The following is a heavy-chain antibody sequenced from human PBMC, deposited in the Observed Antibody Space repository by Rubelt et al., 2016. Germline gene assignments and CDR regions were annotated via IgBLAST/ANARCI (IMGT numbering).Heavy chain of an antibody. Sequence: SLTCAVSGGSINDNNWWSWVRQPPGMGLEWIGEINHSGSTTYNPSLKSRVTISVDTSKNQFSLKLRSMTAADTAVYYCAREVPVDGTAFDPWGQGTLVTVSS. V-gene: IGHV4-4*02. CDR1: GGSINDNNW. CDR3: AREVPVDGTAFDP. D-gene: IGHD6-19*01. CDR2: INHSGST. J-gene: IGHJ5*02.